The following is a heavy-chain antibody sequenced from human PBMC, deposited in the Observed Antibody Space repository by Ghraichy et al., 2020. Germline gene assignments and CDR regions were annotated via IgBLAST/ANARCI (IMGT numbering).Heavy chain of an antibody. V-gene: IGHV3-23*01. CDR2: ISGSGGST. J-gene: IGHJ6*02. CDR1: GFTFSSYA. D-gene: IGHD3-22*01. Sequence: GGSLRLSCAASGFTFSSYAMSWVRQAPGKGLEWVSAISGSGGSTYYADSVKGRFTISRDNSKNTLYLQMNSLRAEDTAVYYCATRAVLPRLYYYDSSGYYGSYGMDVWGQGTTVTVSS. CDR3: ATRAVLPRLYYYDSSGYYGSYGMDV.